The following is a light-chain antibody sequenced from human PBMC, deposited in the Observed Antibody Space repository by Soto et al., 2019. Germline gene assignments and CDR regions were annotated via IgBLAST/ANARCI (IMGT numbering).Light chain of an antibody. CDR3: HQYYGSPPRT. J-gene: IGKJ1*01. CDR2: WGF. V-gene: IGKV4-1*01. CDR1: QSVLYSSNNKNY. Sequence: DIVMTQSPDSLAVSLGERATINCKSSQSVLYSSNNKNYLAWYQQKPGPSPKLLISWGFIRESGVPDRVSGSGSGTDFTLTISSLQDEDVAVYYCHQYYGSPPRTFGQGTKVESK.